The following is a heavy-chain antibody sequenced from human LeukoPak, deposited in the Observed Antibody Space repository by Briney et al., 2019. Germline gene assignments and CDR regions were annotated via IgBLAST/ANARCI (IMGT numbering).Heavy chain of an antibody. D-gene: IGHD3-22*01. CDR1: GYTFSSYG. CDR2: ISAYNGNT. J-gene: IGHJ5*02. V-gene: IGHV1-18*01. Sequence: ASVKVSCKASGYTFSSYGISWVRQAPGQGLELMGWISAYNGNTNYAQKLQGRVTMTTDTSTSTAYMELRSLRSDDTAVYYCARGPQYYYDSSGYHNWFDPWGQGTLVTVSS. CDR3: ARGPQYYYDSSGYHNWFDP.